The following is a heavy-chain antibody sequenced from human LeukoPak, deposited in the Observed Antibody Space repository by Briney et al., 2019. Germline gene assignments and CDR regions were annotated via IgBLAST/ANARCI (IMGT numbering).Heavy chain of an antibody. J-gene: IGHJ3*02. CDR2: IYYSGST. V-gene: IGHV4-30-4*01. D-gene: IGHD4-17*01. CDR3: ARDYGDYVRGAFDI. CDR1: GGSISSGDYY. Sequence: SSQTLSLTCTVSGGSISSGDYYWSWIRQPPGRGLEWIGYIYYSGSTYYNPSLKSRVTISVDTSKNQFSLKLSSVTAADTAVYYCARDYGDYVRGAFDIWGQGTMVTVSS.